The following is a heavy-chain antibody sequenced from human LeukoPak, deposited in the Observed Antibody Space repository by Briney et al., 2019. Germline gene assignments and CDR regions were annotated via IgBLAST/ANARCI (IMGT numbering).Heavy chain of an antibody. CDR1: GFSLSTSGVG. J-gene: IGHJ4*02. CDR3: AHSSFYDFWSGYNTLPSAYFDY. Sequence: SGPTLVNPTQTLTLTCTFSGFSLSTSGVGVGWIRQPPGKALEWLALIYWNDDKRYSPSLKSRLTITKDTSKNQVVLTMTNMDPVDTATYYCAHSSFYDFWSGYNTLPSAYFDYWGQGTLVTVSS. D-gene: IGHD3-3*01. CDR2: IYWNDDK. V-gene: IGHV2-5*01.